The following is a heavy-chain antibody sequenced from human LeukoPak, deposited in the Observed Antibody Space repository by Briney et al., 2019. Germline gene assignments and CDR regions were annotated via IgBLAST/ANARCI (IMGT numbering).Heavy chain of an antibody. J-gene: IGHJ4*02. CDR1: GYSISSGYY. D-gene: IGHD3-22*01. CDR2: IYYSGST. CDR3: ARGSGYYGEDFEY. Sequence: PSETLSLTCSVSGYSISSGYYWGWIRQPPGKGLEWIGNIYYSGSTYYNPSLKSRVTISLDTSKNQFSLKLSPVTAADTAVYYCARGSGYYGEDFEYWGQGTLVTVSS. V-gene: IGHV4-38-2*02.